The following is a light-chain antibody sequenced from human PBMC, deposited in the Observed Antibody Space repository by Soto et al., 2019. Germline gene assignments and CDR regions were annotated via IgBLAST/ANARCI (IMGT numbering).Light chain of an antibody. J-gene: IGKJ4*01. CDR1: QSVSSSY. CDR3: QQFGDSLT. CDR2: GAS. Sequence: EIVLTQSPGTLSLSPGERATLSCRASQSVSSSYLAWYQQKRGQAPKLLIYGASSRATGIPGRFRGSGSVTDFTLTSTRLEPEDFALYYCQQFGDSLTFGGGTMVEIK. V-gene: IGKV3-20*01.